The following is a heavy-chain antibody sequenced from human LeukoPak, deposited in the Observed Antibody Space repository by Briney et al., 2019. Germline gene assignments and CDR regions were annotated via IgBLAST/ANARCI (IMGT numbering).Heavy chain of an antibody. Sequence: GASVKVSCKASGYTFTGYYMNWVRQAAGQGLEWMGWINPNSGGTNYAQKFQGRVTMTRDTSISTPNMELSRRRSDDRAVYCCAREGVATIVPGNVDYWGQGTLVTVSS. V-gene: IGHV1-2*02. CDR3: AREGVATIVPGNVDY. CDR1: GYTFTGYY. D-gene: IGHD5-12*01. J-gene: IGHJ4*02. CDR2: INPNSGGT.